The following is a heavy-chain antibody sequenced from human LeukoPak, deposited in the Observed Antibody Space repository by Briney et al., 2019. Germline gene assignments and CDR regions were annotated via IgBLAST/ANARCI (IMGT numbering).Heavy chain of an antibody. CDR2: ISWNSGSI. Sequence: SLKLSCAASGFSFDDYTMDWVRQAPGKGLEWVSGISWNSGSIGYADSVKGRFTISRDNAKNSLYLQMNSLRAEDMALYYCAKDMYSSSWHDAFDIWGQGTMVTVSS. CDR1: GFSFDDYT. CDR3: AKDMYSSSWHDAFDI. V-gene: IGHV3-9*03. D-gene: IGHD6-13*01. J-gene: IGHJ3*02.